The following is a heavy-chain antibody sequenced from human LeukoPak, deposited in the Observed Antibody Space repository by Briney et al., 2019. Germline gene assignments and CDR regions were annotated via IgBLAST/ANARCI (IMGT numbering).Heavy chain of an antibody. CDR1: GFTVSSNF. D-gene: IGHD3-9*01. V-gene: IGHV3-66*02. J-gene: IGHJ4*02. Sequence: GGSLRLSCAASGFTVSSNFMSWVRLAPGTGLECVSVIYIDGKTFYAESVKGRFTISRDNSKNTLYLQMNSLRPEDTAVYYCAREGRYDILTAYYPLNNWGQGARVTVSS. CDR2: IYIDGKT. CDR3: AREGRYDILTAYYPLNN.